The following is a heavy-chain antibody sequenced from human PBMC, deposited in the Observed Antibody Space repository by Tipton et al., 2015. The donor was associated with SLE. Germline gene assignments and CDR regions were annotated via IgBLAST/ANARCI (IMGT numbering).Heavy chain of an antibody. V-gene: IGHV3-23*03. CDR1: GFRFASYS. CDR2: IHSDGSSP. Sequence: SLRLSCAASGFRFASYSMSWVRQAPGKGLEWVSIIHSDGSSPFYADSVEGRFSISRDDSKSTVYLQMNSLRAEDTAVYYCAREKEFLGAFDIWGQGTMVTVSS. CDR3: AREKEFLGAFDI. D-gene: IGHD3-3*01. J-gene: IGHJ3*02.